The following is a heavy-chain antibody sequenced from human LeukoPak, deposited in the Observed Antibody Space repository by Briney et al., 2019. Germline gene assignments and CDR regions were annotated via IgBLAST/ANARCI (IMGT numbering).Heavy chain of an antibody. V-gene: IGHV4-34*01. J-gene: IGHJ5*02. CDR3: AREPGYCSGGSCYGGWFGP. Sequence: SETLSLTCAVHGWSFSGLYWSWIRQSPGKGLEWIGEINQSGSTNYNPSLKSRVTISLDTSNNLFSLKLSSVTAADTAMSYCAREPGYCSGGSCYGGWFGPSGQGTLVTVSS. CDR2: INQSGST. D-gene: IGHD2-15*01. CDR1: GWSFSGLY.